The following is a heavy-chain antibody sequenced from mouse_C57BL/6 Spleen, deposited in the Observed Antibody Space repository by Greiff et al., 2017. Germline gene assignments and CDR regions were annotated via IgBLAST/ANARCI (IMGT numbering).Heavy chain of an antibody. V-gene: IGHV6-6*01. J-gene: IGHJ2*01. CDR2: IRNKANNHAG. Sequence: EVQLQESGGGLVQPGGSMKLSCAASGFTFSDAWMDWVRQSPEKGLEWVAEIRNKANNHAGNYAESVKGRFTISKDDSKSSVYLQMNSLRAEDTGVYYCTYWPLDYWGQGTTLTVSS. CDR1: GFTFSDAW. CDR3: TYWPLDY.